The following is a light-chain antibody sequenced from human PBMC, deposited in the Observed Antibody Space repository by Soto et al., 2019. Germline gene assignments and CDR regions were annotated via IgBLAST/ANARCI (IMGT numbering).Light chain of an antibody. Sequence: QSALTQPRSVSGSPGQSVTISCTGSSSDVGGSNFVSWYQQHPVKAPKLVIYDVSKRPSGVPDRFSGSKSGNTASPTISGLQAEDEADYFCCSYAGNSLWVFGGGTKRTVL. CDR2: DVS. CDR1: SSDVGGSNF. J-gene: IGLJ3*02. CDR3: CSYAGNSLWV. V-gene: IGLV2-11*01.